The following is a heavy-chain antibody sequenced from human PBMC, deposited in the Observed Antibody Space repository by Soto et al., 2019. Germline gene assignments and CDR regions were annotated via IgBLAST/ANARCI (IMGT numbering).Heavy chain of an antibody. D-gene: IGHD6-19*01. Sequence: GGSLRLSCAASGFTFSSYAMSWVRQAPGKGLEWVSAISGSGVSTYYADSVKGRFTISRDNSKNTPYLQMNSLRAEDTAVYYCAKDLGYSSGWEPFDYWGQGTLVTVSS. J-gene: IGHJ4*02. CDR2: ISGSGVST. CDR3: AKDLGYSSGWEPFDY. CDR1: GFTFSSYA. V-gene: IGHV3-23*01.